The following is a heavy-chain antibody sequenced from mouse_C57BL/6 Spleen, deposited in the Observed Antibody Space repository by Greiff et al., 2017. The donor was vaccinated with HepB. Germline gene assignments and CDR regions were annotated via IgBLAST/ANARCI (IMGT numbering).Heavy chain of an antibody. D-gene: IGHD3-1*01. CDR3: ARSGGREYYYAMDY. V-gene: IGHV1-82*01. J-gene: IGHJ4*01. Sequence: VKLMESGPELVKPGASVKISCKASGYAFSSSWMNWVKQRPGKGLEWIGRIYPGDGDTNYNGKFKGKATLTADKSSSTAYMQLSSLTSEDSAVYFSARSGGREYYYAMDYWGQGTSVTVSS. CDR2: IYPGDGDT. CDR1: GYAFSSSW.